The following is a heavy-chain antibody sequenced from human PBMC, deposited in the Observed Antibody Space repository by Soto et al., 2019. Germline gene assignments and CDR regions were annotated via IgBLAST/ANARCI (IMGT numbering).Heavy chain of an antibody. Sequence: QVQLVESGGGVVQPGRSLRLSCAASGFTFSSYAMHWVRQAPGKGLEWVAVISYDGSNKYYADSVKGRFTISRDNSKNXLYLQMNSLRAEDTAVYYCARDRQWLVPDGTPFDYWGQGTLVTVSS. J-gene: IGHJ4*02. D-gene: IGHD6-19*01. CDR1: GFTFSSYA. CDR2: ISYDGSNK. CDR3: ARDRQWLVPDGTPFDY. V-gene: IGHV3-30-3*01.